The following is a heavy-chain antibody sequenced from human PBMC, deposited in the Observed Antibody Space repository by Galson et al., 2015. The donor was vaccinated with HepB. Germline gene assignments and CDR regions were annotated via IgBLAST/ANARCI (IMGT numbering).Heavy chain of an antibody. D-gene: IGHD3-22*01. CDR2: INPNSGGT. Sequence: SVKVSCKASGYTFTGYYMHWVRQAPGQGLEWMGRINPNSGGTNYAQKFQGRVTMTRDTSISTAYMELSRLRSDDTAVYYCASFDSSGYYSKDYCGQGTLVSVSS. CDR3: ASFDSSGYYSKDY. V-gene: IGHV1-2*06. J-gene: IGHJ4*02. CDR1: GYTFTGYY.